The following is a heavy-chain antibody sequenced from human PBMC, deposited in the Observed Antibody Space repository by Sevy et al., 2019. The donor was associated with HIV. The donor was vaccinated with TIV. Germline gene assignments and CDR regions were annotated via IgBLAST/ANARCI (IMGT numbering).Heavy chain of an antibody. V-gene: IGHV5-51*01. D-gene: IGHD1-26*01. CDR1: GYSFTTYW. CDR2: IFPGDSDT. Sequence: GESLKISCKGSGYSFTTYWIGWVRQMPGKGLEWMGIIFPGDSDTRYSPSCQDQVTISADNSISTAYLQWSSLKASDTAMYYCARARGIPNYYYGMDVWGQGTTVTVSS. CDR3: ARARGIPNYYYGMDV. J-gene: IGHJ6*02.